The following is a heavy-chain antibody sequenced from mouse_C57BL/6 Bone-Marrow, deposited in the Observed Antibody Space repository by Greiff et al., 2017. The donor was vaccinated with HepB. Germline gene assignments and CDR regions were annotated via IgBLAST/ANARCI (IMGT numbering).Heavy chain of an antibody. Sequence: VQLKESGAELVRPGASVKLSCKASGYTFTDYYINWVKQRPGQGLEWIARIYPGSGNTYYNEKLKGKATLPAEKSSSTAYMQLSSLTSEDSAVYFCARGKTAQATYAMDYWGQGTSVTVSS. V-gene: IGHV1-76*01. CDR2: IYPGSGNT. J-gene: IGHJ4*01. CDR1: GYTFTDYY. D-gene: IGHD3-2*02. CDR3: ARGKTAQATYAMDY.